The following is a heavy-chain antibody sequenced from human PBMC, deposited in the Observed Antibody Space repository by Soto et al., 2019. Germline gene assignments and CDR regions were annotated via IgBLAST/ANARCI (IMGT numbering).Heavy chain of an antibody. CDR1: EFTFSNYP. CDR2: ISATGGAT. Sequence: EVQLLESGGGLVQPGGSLRLSCTASEFTFSNYPMTWVRQPPGKGLEWVSTISATGGATLYADSVRGRFTVSRDNSKNTLYLQMPNLRADDTAVYSCAKEMIASTMADFFDSWGPGTLVTVSS. D-gene: IGHD2-21*01. CDR3: AKEMIASTMADFFDS. V-gene: IGHV3-23*01. J-gene: IGHJ4*02.